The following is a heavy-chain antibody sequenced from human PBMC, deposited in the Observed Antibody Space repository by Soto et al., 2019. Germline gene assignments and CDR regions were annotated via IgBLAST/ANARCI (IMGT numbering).Heavy chain of an antibody. D-gene: IGHD3-3*01. J-gene: IGHJ4*02. CDR2: IYYSGRT. Sequence: QVQLQESGPGLVKPSQTLSLTCTVSGGSISSGGYYWSWIRQHPGKGLEWIGYIYYSGRTYYNPSLKSRVTITVDTSKDPFSLKPSSVTAADTAVYYCAREVNYDFWSGYSDYWGQGTLVTVSS. CDR3: AREVNYDFWSGYSDY. CDR1: GGSISSGGYY. V-gene: IGHV4-31*03.